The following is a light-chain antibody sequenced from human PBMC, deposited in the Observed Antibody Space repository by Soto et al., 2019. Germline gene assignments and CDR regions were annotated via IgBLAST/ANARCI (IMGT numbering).Light chain of an antibody. J-gene: IGLJ1*01. CDR1: SSNIGSNY. CDR3: AAWDDSLSGYV. V-gene: IGLV1-47*01. Sequence: QSVLTQPPSASGTPGQRGTISCSGSSSNIGSNYVYWYQQLPGTAPKLLIYRNNQRPSGVPDRCSGANPGTSASLAISGLRSDDEADYYCAAWDDSLSGYVFGTGTKLTVL. CDR2: RNN.